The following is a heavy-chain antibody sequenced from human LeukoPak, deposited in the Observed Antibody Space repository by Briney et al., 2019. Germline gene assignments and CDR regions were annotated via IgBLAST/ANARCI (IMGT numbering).Heavy chain of an antibody. J-gene: IGHJ4*02. CDR2: ISYDGSSK. D-gene: IGHD3-22*01. CDR1: GFTFSSYA. CDR3: ARSYYDSSGYYFDY. V-gene: IGHV3-30-3*01. Sequence: GGSLRLSCAASGFTFSSYAMHWVRQAPGKGLEWVAVISYDGSSKYYADSVKGRFTISRDNSKNTLYLQMNSLRAEDTAVYYCARSYYDSSGYYFDYWGQGTLVTVSS.